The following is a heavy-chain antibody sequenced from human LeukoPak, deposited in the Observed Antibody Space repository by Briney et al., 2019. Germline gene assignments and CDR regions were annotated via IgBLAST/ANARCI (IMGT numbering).Heavy chain of an antibody. CDR1: GFTFSSYC. V-gene: IGHV3-33*01. Sequence: PAESLRLSCAASGFTFSSYCMRWVRQAPGKGLEWVAVIWYDGSNKYYADSVKGRFTISRDNSKNTVYLQMNSLRAEDTAVYYCARVGWELHIDYWGQGTLVTVSS. CDR2: IWYDGSNK. D-gene: IGHD1-26*01. CDR3: ARVGWELHIDY. J-gene: IGHJ4*02.